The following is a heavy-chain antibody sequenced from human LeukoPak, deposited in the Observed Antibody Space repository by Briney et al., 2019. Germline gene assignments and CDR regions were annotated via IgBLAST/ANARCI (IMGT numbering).Heavy chain of an antibody. D-gene: IGHD6-13*01. CDR3: TRSASRPYYFDY. CDR2: IRSKAYGGTT. Sequence: GGSLRLSCTASGFTFGDYAMSWVRQAPGKGLEWVGFIRSKAYGGTTEYAASVKGRFTISRDDSKSIAYLQMNSLKTEDTAVYYCTRSASRPYYFDYWGQGTLVTVSS. V-gene: IGHV3-49*04. J-gene: IGHJ4*02. CDR1: GFTFGDYA.